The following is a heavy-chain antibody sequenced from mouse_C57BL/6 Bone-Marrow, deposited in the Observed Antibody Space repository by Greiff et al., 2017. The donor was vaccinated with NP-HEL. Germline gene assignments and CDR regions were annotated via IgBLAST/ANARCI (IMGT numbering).Heavy chain of an antibody. J-gene: IGHJ2*01. CDR2: IYPRSGNT. Sequence: QVQLKESGAELARPGASVKLSCKASGYTFTSYGISWVKQRTGQGLEWIGEIYPRSGNTYYNEKFKGKATLTADKSSSTAYMELRSLTSEDSAVYFCASLNWVYYFDYWGQGTTLTVSS. D-gene: IGHD4-1*01. V-gene: IGHV1-81*01. CDR1: GYTFTSYG. CDR3: ASLNWVYYFDY.